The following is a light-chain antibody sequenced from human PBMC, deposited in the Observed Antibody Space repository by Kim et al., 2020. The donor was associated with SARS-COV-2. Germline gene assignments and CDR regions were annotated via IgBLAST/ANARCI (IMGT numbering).Light chain of an antibody. V-gene: IGLV1-47*01. Sequence: GQRVTLSCSGGSSNVGKNYVYWYQQLPGTAPKLLIHTKTKRPSGVPDRFSGSKSGTSASLAISGLRSEDEADYYCAAWDSSLSAYVFGTGTKVTVL. CDR1: SSNVGKNY. CDR3: AAWDSSLSAYV. J-gene: IGLJ1*01. CDR2: TKT.